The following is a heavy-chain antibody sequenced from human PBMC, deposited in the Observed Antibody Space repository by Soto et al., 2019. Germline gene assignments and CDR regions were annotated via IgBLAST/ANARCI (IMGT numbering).Heavy chain of an antibody. V-gene: IGHV1-46*01. J-gene: IGHJ6*02. CDR2: INPSGGST. CDR3: ARGMVAATLKYYYYGMDV. CDR1: GYTFTSYY. Sequence: ASVKVSCKASGYTFTSYYMHWVRQAPGQGLEWMGIINPSGGSTSYAQKFQGRVTMTRDTSTSTVYMELSSLRSEDTAVYYCARGMVAATLKYYYYGMDVWGQGTTVTVSS. D-gene: IGHD2-15*01.